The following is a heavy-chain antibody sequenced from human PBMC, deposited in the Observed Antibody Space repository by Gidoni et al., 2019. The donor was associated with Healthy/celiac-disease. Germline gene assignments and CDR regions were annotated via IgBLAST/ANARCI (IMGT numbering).Heavy chain of an antibody. J-gene: IGHJ5*02. V-gene: IGHV1-2*02. CDR2: INPNSGGT. Sequence: QVQLVPSGDEVQTPGASVKVSCKASGYTFTGYYMHWVRQAPGQGLEWMGWINPNSGGTNYAQKFQGMVTMTRDTSISTAYMELSRLRSDDTAVYYCARMVAKEVDWFDPWGQGTLVTVSS. CDR3: ARMVAKEVDWFDP. D-gene: IGHD2-15*01. CDR1: GYTFTGYY.